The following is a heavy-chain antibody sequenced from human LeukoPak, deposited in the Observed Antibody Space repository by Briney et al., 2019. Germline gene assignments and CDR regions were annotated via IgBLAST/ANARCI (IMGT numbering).Heavy chain of an antibody. Sequence: SETLSLTCSVSGGSISSSSFYWGWIRQPPGKGLEWIGSIYYSGSTYYNPSLKSRVTISVDTSKNQFSLKLSSVTAADTAVYYCARHSSYRWYSSGCYFDYWGQGTLVTVSS. CDR1: GGSISSSSFY. J-gene: IGHJ4*02. V-gene: IGHV4-39*01. CDR2: IYYSGST. CDR3: ARHSSYRWYSSGCYFDY. D-gene: IGHD6-19*01.